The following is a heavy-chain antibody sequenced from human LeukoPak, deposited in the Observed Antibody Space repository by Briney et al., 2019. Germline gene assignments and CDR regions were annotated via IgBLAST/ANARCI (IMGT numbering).Heavy chain of an antibody. CDR3: ARIAVAGTYAFDI. D-gene: IGHD6-19*01. CDR2: ISSSSSYI. Sequence: KAGGSLRLSCAASGFTFSSYSMNWVRQAPGKGLEWVSSISSSSSYIYYADSVKGRFTISRDNAKNSLYLQMNSLRAEDTAVYYCARIAVAGTYAFDIWGQGTMVTVSS. V-gene: IGHV3-21*01. CDR1: GFTFSSYS. J-gene: IGHJ3*02.